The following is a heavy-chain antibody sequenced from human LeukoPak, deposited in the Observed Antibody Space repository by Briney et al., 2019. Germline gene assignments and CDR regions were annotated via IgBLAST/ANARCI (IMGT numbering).Heavy chain of an antibody. Sequence: RGSLRLSCAASGFTFSSYAMSWVRQAPGKGLEWVSAVSGSGVSTYYADSVKGRFTISRDNPKNTLYLQMYSLRAEDTAVYYCAKVGSGWYYFDYWGQGTLATVSS. D-gene: IGHD6-19*01. CDR1: GFTFSSYA. CDR3: AKVGSGWYYFDY. V-gene: IGHV3-23*01. CDR2: VSGSGVST. J-gene: IGHJ4*02.